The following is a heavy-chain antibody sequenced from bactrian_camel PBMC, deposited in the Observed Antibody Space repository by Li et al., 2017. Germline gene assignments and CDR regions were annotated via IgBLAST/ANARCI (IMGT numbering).Heavy chain of an antibody. J-gene: IGHJ7*01. D-gene: IGHD3*01. Sequence: HVQLVESGGGSVEAGGSLTLSCEVSGDHSNKISLAWFRQAPGKEREGVACIGGDDSVRIVDSVKGRFSISRDNAKNMVYLLMNSLKSEDTALYYCATTLCSVIECYGMDYWGKGTQVTVS. CDR2: IGGDDSV. CDR1: GDHSNKIS. V-gene: IGHV3S63*01.